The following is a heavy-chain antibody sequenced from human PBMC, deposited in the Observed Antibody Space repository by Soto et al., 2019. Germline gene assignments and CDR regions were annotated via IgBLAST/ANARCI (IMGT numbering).Heavy chain of an antibody. CDR2: IIPIFGTA. CDR1: GGTFSSYA. CDR3: ARDYYDSSGYPGLFDY. D-gene: IGHD3-22*01. V-gene: IGHV1-69*06. J-gene: IGHJ4*02. Sequence: GASVKVSCKASGGTFSSYAISWVRQAPGQGLEWMGGIIPIFGTANYAQKFQGRVTITADKSTSTAYMELSSLRSEDTAVYYCARDYYDSSGYPGLFDYWGQGTLVTVS.